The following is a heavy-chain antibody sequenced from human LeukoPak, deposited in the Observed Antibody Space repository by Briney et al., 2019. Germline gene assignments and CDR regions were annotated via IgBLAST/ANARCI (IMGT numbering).Heavy chain of an antibody. D-gene: IGHD5-24*01. CDR2: ISWDGITI. CDR3: TKGAPGRDGYNLFDY. CDR1: GFTFDDYV. J-gene: IGHJ4*02. Sequence: GGSLRLSCAASGFTFDDYVMHWVRHTPGKGLEWVSLISWDGITIYYADSVEGRFTISRDNSKNSLYLQMNSLRSEDTALYYCTKGAPGRDGYNLFDYWGQGTLVTVSS. V-gene: IGHV3-43D*03.